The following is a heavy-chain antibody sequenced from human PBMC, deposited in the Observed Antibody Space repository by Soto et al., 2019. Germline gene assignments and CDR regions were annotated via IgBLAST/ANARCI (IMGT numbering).Heavy chain of an antibody. CDR2: INTDGGSA. Sequence: EVQLVESGGGLVQPGGSLILSCSASGFTFSSYWMHWVRQTPGKGLVWVSRINTDGGSASYADSVKGRFTISRDNAKNTLYLQMNSLRAEDTAVYYCARGRYYYYGMDVWGQGTTVTVSS. CDR1: GFTFSSYW. V-gene: IGHV3-74*01. J-gene: IGHJ6*02. CDR3: ARGRYYYYGMDV.